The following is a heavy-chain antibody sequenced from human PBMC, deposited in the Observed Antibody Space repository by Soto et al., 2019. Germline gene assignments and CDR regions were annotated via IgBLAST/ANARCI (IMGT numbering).Heavy chain of an antibody. Sequence: QITLKESGPTLVKPTQTLTLTCTFSGFSLSTSGVGVGWIRQPPGKALEWLALIYWDDDKRYSPSLKSRLTITKDXXKXQXXLTMTNMDPVDTATYYCVRDVRTSTAVAGTGYIDYWGQGTLVTVSS. J-gene: IGHJ4*02. D-gene: IGHD6-19*01. CDR2: IYWDDDK. CDR1: GFSLSTSGVG. CDR3: VRDVRTSTAVAGTGYIDY. V-gene: IGHV2-5*02.